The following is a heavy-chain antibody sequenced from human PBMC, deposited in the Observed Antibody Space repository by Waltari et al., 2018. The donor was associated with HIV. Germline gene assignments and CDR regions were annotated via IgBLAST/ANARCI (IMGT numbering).Heavy chain of an antibody. CDR2: ISAYNGHT. J-gene: IGHJ4*02. CDR3: ARALWSGYYTPYYFDY. V-gene: IGHV1-18*01. CDR1: GYTFTSKG. D-gene: IGHD3-3*01. Sequence: VQLVQSGAEGKKPGASVKVSCKASGYTFTSKGISWVRQAPGQGLEWMGWISAYNGHTNYAQKLQGRVTMTTDTSTSTAYMDLRSLRSDDTAFYYCARALWSGYYTPYYFDYWGQGTLVTVSS.